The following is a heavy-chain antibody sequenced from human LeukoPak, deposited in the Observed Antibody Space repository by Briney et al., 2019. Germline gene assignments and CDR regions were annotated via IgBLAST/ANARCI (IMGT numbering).Heavy chain of an antibody. CDR1: GYSISTGNW. D-gene: IGHD3-22*01. Sequence: SETLSLTCAVSGYSISTGNWWGWIGQPPGKGLEWIGYIYYSGSTFYDPSLKSRVTMSVDTSNNQFSLKLSSVTAVDSAVYYCARNDYESSGFDFWGQGALVTVSS. CDR3: ARNDYESSGFDF. CDR2: IYYSGST. V-gene: IGHV4-28*01. J-gene: IGHJ4*02.